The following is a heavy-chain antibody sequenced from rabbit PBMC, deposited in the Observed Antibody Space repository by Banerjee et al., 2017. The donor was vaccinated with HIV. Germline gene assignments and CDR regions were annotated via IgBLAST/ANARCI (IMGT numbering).Heavy chain of an antibody. CDR3: ARVTGYGSTSGHPTRLDL. CDR1: GFSFSSGYY. Sequence: QSLEESGGDLVKPGASLTLTCTASGFSFSSGYYMCWVRQAPGKGLEWIACIGTTNGNTYYASWAKGRFTISKTSSTTVTLQMTSLTAADTATYFCARVTGYGSTSGHPTRLDLWGQGTLVTVS. V-gene: IGHV1S40*01. D-gene: IGHD1-1*01. J-gene: IGHJ3*01. CDR2: IGTTNGNT.